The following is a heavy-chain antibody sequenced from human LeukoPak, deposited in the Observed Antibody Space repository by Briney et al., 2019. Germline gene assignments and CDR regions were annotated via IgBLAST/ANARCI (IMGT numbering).Heavy chain of an antibody. CDR1: GGSISSSSYC. Sequence: SETLSLTCTVSGGSISSSSYCWGWIRQPPGKGLEWIGSIYYSGRTYYNPSLKSRVTISVDTSKNQFSLKLSSVTAADTAVYYCARQLGYCSSTSCYADKVDYWGQGTLVTVSS. CDR2: IYYSGRT. V-gene: IGHV4-39*01. J-gene: IGHJ4*02. D-gene: IGHD2-2*01. CDR3: ARQLGYCSSTSCYADKVDY.